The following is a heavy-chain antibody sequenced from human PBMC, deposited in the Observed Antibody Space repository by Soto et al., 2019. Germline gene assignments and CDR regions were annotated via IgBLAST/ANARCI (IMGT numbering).Heavy chain of an antibody. V-gene: IGHV1-3*01. CDR1: A. CDR3: ACCCDQGDVRSNSARRSFDL. Sequence: AFDWVSQAPGQKLELMGWINAGNGNTKYSQKLQCRVTITWDTSASTAYMELSSLRSEDTAVYYCACCCDQGDVRSNSARRSFDL. D-gene: IGHD3-10*02. J-gene: IGHJ2*01. CDR2: INAGNGNT.